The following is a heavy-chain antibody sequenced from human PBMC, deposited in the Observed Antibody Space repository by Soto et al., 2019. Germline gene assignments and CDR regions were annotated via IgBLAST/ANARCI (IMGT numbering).Heavy chain of an antibody. CDR2: IIPIFGTA. D-gene: IGHD3-10*01. V-gene: IGHV1-69*13. CDR1: GGTFSSYA. CDR3: ARDSYYGSLGWFDP. J-gene: IGHJ5*02. Sequence: GASVKVSCKASGGTFSSYAISWVRQAPGQGLEWMGGIIPIFGTANYAQKFQGRVTITADESTSTAYMELSSLRSEDTAVYYCARDSYYGSLGWFDPWRQGTLVTVPS.